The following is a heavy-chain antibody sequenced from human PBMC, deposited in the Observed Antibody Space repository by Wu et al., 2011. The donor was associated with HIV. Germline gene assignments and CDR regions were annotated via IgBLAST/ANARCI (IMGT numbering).Heavy chain of an antibody. D-gene: IGHD2-15*01. CDR1: GYSFTKYG. J-gene: IGHJ4*02. V-gene: IGHV1-18*01. Sequence: QVRLVQSGAEVKKPGASVKVSCKASGYSFTKYGITWVRQAPGQGLEWMGWISAYNGDTNSAQKVRGRVTMTTDTSTTTAYMEVRSLRSDDTAVYYCARGKTSPGLYYFDYWAREPGHRLL. CDR3: ARGKTSPGLYYFDY. CDR2: ISAYNGDT.